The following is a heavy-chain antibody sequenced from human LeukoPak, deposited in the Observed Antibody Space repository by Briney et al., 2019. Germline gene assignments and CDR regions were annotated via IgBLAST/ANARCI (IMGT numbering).Heavy chain of an antibody. J-gene: IGHJ4*02. D-gene: IGHD5-18*01. CDR2: INWNGGST. Sequence: GGSLRLSCAASGFTFDDYGTSWVRQAPGKGLEWVSGINWNGGSTGYADSVKGRFTISRDNAKNSLYLQMNSLRAEDTAVYYCAKDVSPPGYSYGDYFDYWGQGTLVTVSS. V-gene: IGHV3-20*04. CDR3: AKDVSPPGYSYGDYFDY. CDR1: GFTFDDYG.